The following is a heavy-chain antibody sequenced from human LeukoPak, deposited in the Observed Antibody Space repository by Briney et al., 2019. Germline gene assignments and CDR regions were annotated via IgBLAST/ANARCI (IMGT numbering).Heavy chain of an antibody. D-gene: IGHD3-22*01. CDR1: GFTFSSYA. Sequence: GGSLRLSCAASGFTFSSYAMSWVRQAPGKGLEWVSVIYSGGSTYYADSVKGRFTISRDNSKNTLYLQMNSLRAEDTAVYYCARENYYYDSSGYYIYYGMDVWGQGTTVTVSS. J-gene: IGHJ6*02. CDR2: IYSGGST. CDR3: ARENYYYDSSGYYIYYGMDV. V-gene: IGHV3-53*01.